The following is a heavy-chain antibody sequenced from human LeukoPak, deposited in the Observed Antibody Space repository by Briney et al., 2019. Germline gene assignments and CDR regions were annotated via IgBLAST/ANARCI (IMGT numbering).Heavy chain of an antibody. CDR2: ISRTGVTI. J-gene: IGHJ4*02. D-gene: IGHD3-3*01. Sequence: PGGSLRLSCAASGFTFSDYYMSWIRQAPGKGLEWVSHISRTGVTIYYADSVKGRFTISRDNAKNSLYLQMSSLRADDTAVYYCARVKGSVFVSDFDYWGQGTLVTVSS. CDR1: GFTFSDYY. CDR3: ARVKGSVFVSDFDY. V-gene: IGHV3-11*04.